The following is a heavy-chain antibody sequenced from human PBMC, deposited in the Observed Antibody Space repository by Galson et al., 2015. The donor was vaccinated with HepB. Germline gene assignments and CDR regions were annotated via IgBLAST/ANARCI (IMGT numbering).Heavy chain of an antibody. CDR1: GYTFSNFW. V-gene: IGHV5-51*03. CDR3: ARTCGSGMDDWLYLQR. CDR2: IYPGDSKT. D-gene: IGHD3-10*01. Sequence: QSGAAVKNPGESLKISCQGSGYTFSNFWIGWVRQMPGKGLEWMGIIYPGDSKTKYSPSFPGQATISVDKSISTAYLQWRRLKDSDTAIDYCARTCGSGMDDWLYLQRWGQGTLVTVSS. J-gene: IGHJ1*01.